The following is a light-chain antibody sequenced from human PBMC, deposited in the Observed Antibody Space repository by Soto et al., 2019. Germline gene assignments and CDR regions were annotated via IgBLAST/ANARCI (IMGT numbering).Light chain of an antibody. V-gene: IGLV1-40*01. CDR3: QSYDSSLRGWV. Sequence: QSVLTQPPSVSGAPGQRVTISCTESSSNIGAGYDVHWYQQLPGTAPKLLIYGNSNRPSGVPDRFSGSKSGTSASLAITGLQAEDVADYYCQSYDSSLRGWVFGGGTKLTVL. CDR2: GNS. J-gene: IGLJ3*02. CDR1: SSNIGAGYD.